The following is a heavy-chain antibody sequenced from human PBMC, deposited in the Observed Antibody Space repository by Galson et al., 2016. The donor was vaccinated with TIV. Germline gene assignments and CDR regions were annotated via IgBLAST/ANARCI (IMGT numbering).Heavy chain of an antibody. CDR3: AQERSSVITQYFQY. Sequence: SLRLSCAASGFTFSSYAMHWVRQAPGKGLEWVAVISYDGNNKYYADSVKGRFTISRDTSKYTLYLQMNSLRPEETAIYYCAQERSSVITQYFQYWGQGTLVTVSS. V-gene: IGHV3-30*04. CDR1: GFTFSSYA. J-gene: IGHJ1*01. D-gene: IGHD2/OR15-2a*01. CDR2: ISYDGNNK.